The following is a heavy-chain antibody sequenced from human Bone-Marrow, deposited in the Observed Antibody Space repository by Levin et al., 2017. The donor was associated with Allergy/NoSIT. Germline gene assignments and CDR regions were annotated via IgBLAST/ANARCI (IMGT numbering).Heavy chain of an antibody. Sequence: SQTLSLPCSVSGASIPSGDHYWSWIRQSPGKGLEWIGYIYYSGSTYYNPSLMTRITISLDPSQNHFSLKLRSVTVADTAVYYCASLSYYYGAGTHPDEDYWGQGALVIVSS. CDR2: IYYSGST. J-gene: IGHJ4*02. V-gene: IGHV4-30-4*01. CDR1: GASIPSGDHY. CDR3: ASLSYYYGAGTHPDEDY. D-gene: IGHD3-10*01.